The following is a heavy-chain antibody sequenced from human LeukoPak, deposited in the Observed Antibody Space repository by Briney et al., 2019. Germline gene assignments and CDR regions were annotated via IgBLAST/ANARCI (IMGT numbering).Heavy chain of an antibody. CDR2: IIPIFGTA. V-gene: IGHV1-69*05. D-gene: IGHD3/OR15-3a*01. CDR1: GVTFSSYA. J-gene: IGHJ5*02. Sequence: GSSVKVSCKASGVTFSSYAISWVRQAPGQGLEWMGGIIPIFGTADYAQKFQGRVTITTDESTSTAYMELSSLRSEDTAVYYCARDPRLDASWFDPWGQGTLVTVSS. CDR3: ARDPRLDASWFDP.